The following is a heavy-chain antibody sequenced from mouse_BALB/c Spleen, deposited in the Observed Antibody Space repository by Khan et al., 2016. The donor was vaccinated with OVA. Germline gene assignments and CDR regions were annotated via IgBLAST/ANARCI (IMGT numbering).Heavy chain of an antibody. V-gene: IGHV13-2*02. Sequence: VQLVETGGGLVRPGNSLKLSCFTSGFTFSYYRMHWLRQFPGKRLEWIAVITVTADNSGANYAESVKGRFTISRDDSKSSVYLQLNRLREEDSATSYCSRGGYYYGTPFAYWGQGTTLTVSS. J-gene: IGHJ2*01. CDR2: ITVTADNSGA. D-gene: IGHD1-1*01. CDR3: SRGGYYYGTPFAY. CDR1: GFTFSYYR.